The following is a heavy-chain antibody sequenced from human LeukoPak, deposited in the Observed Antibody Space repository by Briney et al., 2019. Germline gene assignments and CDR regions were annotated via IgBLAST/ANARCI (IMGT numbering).Heavy chain of an antibody. D-gene: IGHD3-10*01. J-gene: IGHJ6*02. CDR1: GFTFSSYA. CDR3: AKDDGSGSSTQYYYYGMDV. CDR2: ISGSGGST. Sequence: PGGSLRLSCAASGFTFSSYAMSWVRQAPGKGLEWVSAISGSGGSTYYADSVKGRFTISRDNSKNTLYLQMNSLRAEDTAVYYCAKDDGSGSSTQYYYYGMDVWGQGTTVTVSS. V-gene: IGHV3-23*01.